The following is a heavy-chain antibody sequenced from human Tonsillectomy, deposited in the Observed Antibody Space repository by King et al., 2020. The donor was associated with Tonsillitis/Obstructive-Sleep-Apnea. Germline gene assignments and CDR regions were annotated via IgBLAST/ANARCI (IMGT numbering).Heavy chain of an antibody. CDR3: AKDNDALVGRRNWFDP. J-gene: IGHJ5*02. V-gene: IGHV3-9*01. CDR2: ISWHSGSV. CDR1: GFTFDNSA. Sequence: VQLVESGGGLVQPGRSLRLSCAASGFTFDNSAMHWVRQPPGKGLEWVSGISWHSGSVAYADSVKGRFTISRDNAKNSLYLQMNSLRAEDTALYYCAKDNDALVGRRNWFDPWGQGTLVTVSS. D-gene: IGHD2-21*01.